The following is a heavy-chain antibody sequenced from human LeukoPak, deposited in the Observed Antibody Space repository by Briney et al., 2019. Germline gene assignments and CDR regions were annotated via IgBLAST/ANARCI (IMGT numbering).Heavy chain of an antibody. D-gene: IGHD3-3*01. CDR3: ARDTSLYYDFWSGYNHGMDF. CDR1: GFTFSSYW. V-gene: IGHV3-7*03. Sequence: GGSLRLSCGASGFTFSSYWMSWVRQAPGEGLEWVANIKQDGSEKYYVDSVKGRFTISRDNAKKSLYLQMNRLRAEDTAVYYCARDTSLYYDFWSGYNHGMDFWGQGTTVTVSS. J-gene: IGHJ6*02. CDR2: IKQDGSEK.